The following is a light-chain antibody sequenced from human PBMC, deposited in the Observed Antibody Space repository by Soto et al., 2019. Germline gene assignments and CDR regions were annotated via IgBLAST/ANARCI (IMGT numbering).Light chain of an antibody. CDR1: SSNIGNKY. Sequence: QSELTQPPSVSAAPGQKVTISCSGRSSNIGNKYVSWYQQLPGTAPKLLIYDNNKRPSGIPDRFSASKSGTSATLGITGLQTGDEADYYCGTWDSSLSAWVFGGGTKVTVL. CDR2: DNN. J-gene: IGLJ3*02. CDR3: GTWDSSLSAWV. V-gene: IGLV1-51*01.